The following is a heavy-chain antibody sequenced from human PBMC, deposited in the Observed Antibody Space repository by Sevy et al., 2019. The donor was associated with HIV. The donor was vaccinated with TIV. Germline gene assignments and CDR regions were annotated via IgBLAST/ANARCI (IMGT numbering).Heavy chain of an antibody. CDR3: ARLNGFEPYSYYALDV. Sequence: GESLKISCEGSGYSFTHYWIAWVRQIPGKGLEWMGIIYPGYPAPTYSPSFQGRVTISSDKSINFAYLQWSSLRASETAIYYCARLNGFEPYSYYALDVWGQGTTVTVSS. CDR2: IYPGYPAP. CDR1: GYSFTHYW. J-gene: IGHJ6*02. D-gene: IGHD5-12*01. V-gene: IGHV5-51*01.